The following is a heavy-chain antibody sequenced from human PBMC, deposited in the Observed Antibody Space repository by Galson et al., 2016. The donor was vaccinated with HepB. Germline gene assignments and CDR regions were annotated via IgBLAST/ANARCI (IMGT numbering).Heavy chain of an antibody. CDR1: GFAFSAFG. Sequence: SLRLSCAASGFAFSAFGMHWVRQAPGRGLEWVADIWHDGWTKHYADSMKGRFTISRDNSLHPLYLHVSTLRVEDTAVYYCARSSPVGATHAGLDYWGQGTLVTVSS. V-gene: IGHV3-33*01. J-gene: IGHJ4*02. D-gene: IGHD1-26*01. CDR2: IWHDGWTK. CDR3: ARSSPVGATHAGLDY.